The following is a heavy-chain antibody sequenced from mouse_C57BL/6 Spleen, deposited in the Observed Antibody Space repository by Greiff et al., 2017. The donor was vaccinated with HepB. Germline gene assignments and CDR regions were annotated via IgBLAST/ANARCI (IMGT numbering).Heavy chain of an antibody. J-gene: IGHJ2*01. CDR2: ISGGGGNT. D-gene: IGHD2-3*01. Sequence: EVMLVESGGGLVKPGGSLKLSCAASGFTFSSYTMSWVRQTPEKRLEWVATISGGGGNTYYPDSVKGRFTISRDNAKNTLYLQMSSLRSEDTALYYCARGLLRFDYWGQGTTLTVSS. CDR3: ARGLLRFDY. V-gene: IGHV5-9*01. CDR1: GFTFSSYT.